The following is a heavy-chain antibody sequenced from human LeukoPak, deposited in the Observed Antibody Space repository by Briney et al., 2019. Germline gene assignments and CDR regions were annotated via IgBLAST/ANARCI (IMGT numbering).Heavy chain of an antibody. CDR1: GYTFTSYV. Sequence: ASVKVSCKASGYTFTSYVINWVRQATGQGLEWMGWMNPNSGNTGYAQKFQGRVTITRNTSISTAYMELSSLRSEDTAVYYCARANDYTAEYFQHWGQGTLVTVSS. V-gene: IGHV1-8*03. CDR3: ARANDYTAEYFQH. J-gene: IGHJ1*01. CDR2: MNPNSGNT. D-gene: IGHD3-16*01.